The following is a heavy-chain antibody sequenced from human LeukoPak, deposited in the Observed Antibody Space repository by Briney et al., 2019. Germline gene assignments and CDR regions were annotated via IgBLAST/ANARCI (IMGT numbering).Heavy chain of an antibody. V-gene: IGHV1-69*13. D-gene: IGHD1-26*01. CDR3: ARSGEIVGGYYYYYGMDV. J-gene: IGHJ6*02. Sequence: ASVKVSCKASGGTFSSYAISWVRQAPGQGLEWVGGIIPIFGTANYAQKFQGRVTITADESTSTAYMELSSLRSEDTAVYYCARSGEIVGGYYYYYGMDVWGQGTTVTVSS. CDR1: GGTFSSYA. CDR2: IIPIFGTA.